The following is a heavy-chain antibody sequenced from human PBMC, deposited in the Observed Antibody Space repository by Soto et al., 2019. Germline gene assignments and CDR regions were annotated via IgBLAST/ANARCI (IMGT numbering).Heavy chain of an antibody. J-gene: IGHJ2*01. V-gene: IGHV3-23*01. D-gene: IGHD2-2*01. CDR1: GFTFINYA. CDR3: XXXXPXXTSRPDYWYFDL. Sequence: EVQLLESGGGLVQPGGSLRLSCAGSGFTFINYAMNWVRQAPGKGLEWVSTISGGGYAPFFADSVRGRFTISRDNSKXXXXXXXXXXXXXXXXXXXXXXXXPXXTSRPDYWYFDLWGRGTLVTVSS. CDR2: ISGGGYAP.